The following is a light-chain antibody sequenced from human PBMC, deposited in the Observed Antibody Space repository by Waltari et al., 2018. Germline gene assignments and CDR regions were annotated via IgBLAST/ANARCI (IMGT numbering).Light chain of an antibody. CDR3: QQYYSTPQT. CDR1: QSCLYSSNNKNY. J-gene: IGKJ1*01. CDR2: WAS. Sequence: DIVMTQSPDSLAVSPGERATITSKPSQSCLYSSNNKNYLAWYQQKPGQPPKLLIYWASTRETGVPDRVSCSGSGTDFTLTISSLQAEDVAVYYCQQYYSTPQTFGQGTKVEIK. V-gene: IGKV4-1*01.